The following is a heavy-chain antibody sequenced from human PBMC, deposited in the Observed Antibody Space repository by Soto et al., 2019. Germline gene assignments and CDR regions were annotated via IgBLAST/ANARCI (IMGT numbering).Heavy chain of an antibody. CDR3: ARGYCSSTSCYYYYYGMDV. Sequence: QVQLVQSGAEVKKPGSSVKVSCKASGGTFSSYAISWVRQAPGQGLEWMGGIIPIFGTANYAQKFQGRVTITADESTSPAYMELSSVKSEDTAVYYCARGYCSSTSCYYYYYGMDVWGQGTTVTVSS. CDR2: IIPIFGTA. J-gene: IGHJ6*02. CDR1: GGTFSSYA. D-gene: IGHD2-2*01. V-gene: IGHV1-69*01.